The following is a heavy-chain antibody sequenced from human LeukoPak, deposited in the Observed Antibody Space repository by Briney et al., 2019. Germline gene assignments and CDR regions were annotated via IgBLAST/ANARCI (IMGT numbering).Heavy chain of an antibody. Sequence: PGGSLRLSCAASGFTSRNYAMGWVRQAPGKGLEWVSVISAADGDNTYYADSVKGRFSISRDNSNYTLHLQMNSLRAEDTAVFYCAKFNCDNWGQGTLVTVSS. V-gene: IGHV3-23*01. J-gene: IGHJ4*02. CDR3: AKFNCDN. CDR1: GFTSRNYA. CDR2: ISAADGDNT.